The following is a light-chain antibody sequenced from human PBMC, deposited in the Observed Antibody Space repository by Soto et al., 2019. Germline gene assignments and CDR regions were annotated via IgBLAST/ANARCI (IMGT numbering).Light chain of an antibody. V-gene: IGLV1-47*01. Sequence: QSVLTQAPSASGTPGQRVTISCSGSSSNIGSNYVYWYQQLPGTAPKLLIYRNNQRPSGVPDRFSGSKSGTSASLAITGLRSEDEADYDCAAWDDSLGANFVFGTGTKLTVL. CDR2: RNN. CDR3: AAWDDSLGANFV. CDR1: SSNIGSNY. J-gene: IGLJ1*01.